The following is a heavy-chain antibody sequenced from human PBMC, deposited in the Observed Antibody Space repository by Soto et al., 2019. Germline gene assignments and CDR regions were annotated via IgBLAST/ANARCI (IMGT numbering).Heavy chain of an antibody. Sequence: QVQLVQSGAEVKKPGSSVKVSCKASGGTFSSYAISWVRQAPGQGLEWMGGIIPIFGTANYAQKFQGRVTITADKSTSTAYMERSSLRSEDTAVYYCASPNVDTAMVTHWDYWGQGTLVTVSS. J-gene: IGHJ4*02. CDR1: GGTFSSYA. CDR3: ASPNVDTAMVTHWDY. D-gene: IGHD5-18*01. CDR2: IIPIFGTA. V-gene: IGHV1-69*06.